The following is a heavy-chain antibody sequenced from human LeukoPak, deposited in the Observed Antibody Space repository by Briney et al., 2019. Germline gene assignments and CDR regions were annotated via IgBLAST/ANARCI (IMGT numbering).Heavy chain of an antibody. CDR3: ASSVSTMVRGVIMPMYYFDY. D-gene: IGHD3-10*01. Sequence: SVKVSCKASGGTFSSYAISWVRQAPGQGLELMGGIIPIFGTANYAQKFQGRVTITTDESTSTAYMELSSLRSEDTAVYYCASSVSTMVRGVIMPMYYFDYWGQGTLVTVSS. J-gene: IGHJ4*02. CDR1: GGTFSSYA. CDR2: IIPIFGTA. V-gene: IGHV1-69*05.